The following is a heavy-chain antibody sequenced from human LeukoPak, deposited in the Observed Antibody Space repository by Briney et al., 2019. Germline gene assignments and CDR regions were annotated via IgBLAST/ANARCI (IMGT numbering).Heavy chain of an antibody. CDR1: GYTFTSYA. Sequence: ASVKVSCKASGYTFTSYAMHWVRRAPGQRLEWMGWINAGNGNTKYSQKFQGRVTITRDTSASTAYMELSSLRSEDTAVYYCARDSSSGPFDAFDIWGQGTMVTVSS. J-gene: IGHJ3*02. CDR3: ARDSSSGPFDAFDI. D-gene: IGHD6-19*01. V-gene: IGHV1-3*01. CDR2: INAGNGNT.